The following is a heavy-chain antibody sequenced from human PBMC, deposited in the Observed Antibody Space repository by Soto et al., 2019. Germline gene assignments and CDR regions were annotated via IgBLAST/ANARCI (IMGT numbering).Heavy chain of an antibody. V-gene: IGHV3-64*01. Sequence: LRLSCAASGFTFSSYAMHWVRQAPGKGLEYVSAISSNGGSTYYANSVKGRFTISRDNSKNTLYLQMGSLRAEDMAVYYCAREFVTSYYYYGMDVWGQGTTVTVSS. CDR2: ISSNGGST. J-gene: IGHJ6*02. CDR3: AREFVTSYYYYGMDV. D-gene: IGHD4-4*01. CDR1: GFTFSSYA.